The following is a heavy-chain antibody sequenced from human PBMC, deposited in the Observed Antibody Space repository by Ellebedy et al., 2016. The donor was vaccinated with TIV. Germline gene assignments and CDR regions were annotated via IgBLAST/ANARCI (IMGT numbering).Heavy chain of an antibody. D-gene: IGHD3-16*01. Sequence: KVSCKGSGYSFTSYWISWARQMPGKGLEWMGRIDPSDSYTNYSPSFQGHVTISADKSISTAYLQWSSLKASDTAMYYCASLRAVFDAFDIWGQGTMVTVSS. CDR1: GYSFTSYW. V-gene: IGHV5-10-1*01. CDR3: ASLRAVFDAFDI. CDR2: IDPSDSYT. J-gene: IGHJ3*02.